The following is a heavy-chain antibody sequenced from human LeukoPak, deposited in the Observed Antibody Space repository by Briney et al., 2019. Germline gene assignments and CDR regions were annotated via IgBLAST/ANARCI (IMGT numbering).Heavy chain of an antibody. V-gene: IGHV3-33*01. CDR2: IWYDGSNK. J-gene: IGHJ4*02. CDR3: ARTSMRMATAGLVDY. D-gene: IGHD5-24*01. CDR1: GFTFSSYG. Sequence: QPGGSLRLSCAASGFTFSSYGMHWVRQAPGKGLEWVAVIWYDGSNKYYADSVKGRFTISRDNSKNTLYLQMDSLRAEDTAVYYCARTSMRMATAGLVDYWGQGTLVTVSS.